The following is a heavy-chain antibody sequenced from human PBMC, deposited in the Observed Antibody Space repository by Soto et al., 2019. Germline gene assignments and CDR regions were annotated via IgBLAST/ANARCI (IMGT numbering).Heavy chain of an antibody. D-gene: IGHD5-18*01. Sequence: GGSLRLSCATSGFTFTTYTMGWFRQAPGKGLEWVSGISASGDDTFYADSVKGRFTISRDNSKNTLYLQMSSLTVEDTAVYYFLKFVSAYSYSRAYWGQGTLVTVSS. V-gene: IGHV3-23*01. J-gene: IGHJ4*01. CDR1: GFTFTTYT. CDR3: LKFVSAYSYSRAY. CDR2: ISASGDDT.